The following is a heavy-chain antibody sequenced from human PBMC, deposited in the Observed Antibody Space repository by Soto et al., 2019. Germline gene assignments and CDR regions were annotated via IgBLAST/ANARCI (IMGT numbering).Heavy chain of an antibody. CDR3: AKDLQAYCDYDYYRYGLDV. CDR2: ISYDGNNK. Sequence: QLVESGGGVVPPGASLRLSCAASGFTFSTFGMHWVRQTPGKGLEWVAVISYDGNNKVYADSVKGRFTISRDNFKNTVDLVMNNLKVDDTAVYYCAKDLQAYCDYDYYRYGLDVWGQGETVSVSS. D-gene: IGHD4-17*01. CDR1: GFTFSTFG. V-gene: IGHV3-30*18. J-gene: IGHJ6*02.